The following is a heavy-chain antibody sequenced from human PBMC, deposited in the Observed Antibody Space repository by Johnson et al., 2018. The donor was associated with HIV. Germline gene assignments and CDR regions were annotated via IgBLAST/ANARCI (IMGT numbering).Heavy chain of an antibody. Sequence: VQLVESGGGLVQPGGSLRLSCAASGFTFSSYAMHWVRQAPGKGLEWVSAISGSGGSTYYADSVKGRFTISRDNSKNTLYLQMNSLRAEDTALYYCARGVRDSSGYPFAFDVWGQGTMVSVSS. CDR1: GFTFSSYA. D-gene: IGHD3-22*01. CDR3: ARGVRDSSGYPFAFDV. J-gene: IGHJ3*01. CDR2: ISGSGGST. V-gene: IGHV3-23*04.